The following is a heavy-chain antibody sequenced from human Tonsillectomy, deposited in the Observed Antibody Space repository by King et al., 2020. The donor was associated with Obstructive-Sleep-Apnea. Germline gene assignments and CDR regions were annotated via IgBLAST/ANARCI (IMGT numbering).Heavy chain of an antibody. CDR1: GYRFTSYW. V-gene: IGHV5-51*01. CDR3: ARHEGGTVIDY. J-gene: IGHJ4*02. D-gene: IGHD3-22*01. Sequence: VQLVESGAEVKKPGEYLKISCKGSGYRFTSYWIGWVRQMPGKSLEWMGIIYPGDSDTRYSPSFQGQVTISVAKSSSTAYLQWSSLKASDTAMYYCARHEGGTVIDYWGQGTLVTVSS. CDR2: IYPGDSDT.